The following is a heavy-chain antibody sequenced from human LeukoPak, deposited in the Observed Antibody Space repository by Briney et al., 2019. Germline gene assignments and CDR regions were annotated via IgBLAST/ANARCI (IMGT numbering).Heavy chain of an antibody. J-gene: IGHJ4*02. CDR1: GFTFSSYA. CDR2: ISHDGNNK. V-gene: IGHV3-30-3*01. D-gene: IGHD3-10*01. Sequence: PGGSLRLSCAASGFTFSSYAMHWVRQAPGKGLEWVAVISHDGNNKYYADSVKGRFTISRDNSKNTLYLQMNSLRAEYTAVYYCARDMGIWPPRYYFDYWGQGTLVTVSS. CDR3: ARDMGIWPPRYYFDY.